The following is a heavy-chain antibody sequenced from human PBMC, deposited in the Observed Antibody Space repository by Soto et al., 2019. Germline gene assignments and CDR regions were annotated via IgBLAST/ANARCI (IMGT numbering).Heavy chain of an antibody. CDR1: GDSISSSTYF. J-gene: IGHJ4*02. Sequence: QLQLQESGPGLVKPSETLSLTCTVSGDSISSSTYFWGWVRQPPGKGLEWIGSIYYSGSTYYNPSITSRVNIAGDTSKHHFSLKLSSVTAADTAVYYCARHLGEGYFDYWGQGTLVTVSS. V-gene: IGHV4-39*01. D-gene: IGHD3-10*01. CDR3: ARHLGEGYFDY. CDR2: IYYSGST.